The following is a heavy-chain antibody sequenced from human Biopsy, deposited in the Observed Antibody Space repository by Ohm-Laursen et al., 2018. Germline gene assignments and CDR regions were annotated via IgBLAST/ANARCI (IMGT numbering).Heavy chain of an antibody. V-gene: IGHV1-2*02. Sequence: ASVKVSCKGSGYAVNDYFLHWLRQAPGQGPEWMGWISPYSGGTNYAQKFQGRVNMTTDASTSTVYLELRRLISDDTAVYYCARDIMNRIAGLVARSDVFDVWGQGTLVTVSS. CDR2: ISPYSGGT. J-gene: IGHJ3*01. CDR3: ARDIMNRIAGLVARSDVFDV. CDR1: GYAVNDYF. D-gene: IGHD3-16*01.